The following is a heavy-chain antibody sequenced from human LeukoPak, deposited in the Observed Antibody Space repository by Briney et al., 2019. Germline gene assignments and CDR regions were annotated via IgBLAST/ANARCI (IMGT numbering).Heavy chain of an antibody. J-gene: IGHJ6*02. V-gene: IGHV3-21*01. CDR3: ARDLGMVYGFYYYYGMDV. CDR1: GFTFSSYS. CDR2: ISSSSSYI. Sequence: GGSLRLSCAASGFTFSSYSMNWVRQAPGKGLEWVSSISSSSSYIYYADSVKGRFTISRDNAKNSLYLQMNSLRAEDTAVYYCARDLGMVYGFYYYYGMDVWGQGTTVTVSS. D-gene: IGHD2-8*01.